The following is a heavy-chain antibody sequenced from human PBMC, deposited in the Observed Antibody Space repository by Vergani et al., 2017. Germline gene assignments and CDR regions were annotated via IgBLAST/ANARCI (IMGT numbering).Heavy chain of an antibody. V-gene: IGHV4-39*07. CDR2: IYYSGSN. Sequence: QLQLQELCPGLVKPSEILSLSCTVSGGSISSSSYYWGWIRQPPGNGLEWIVSIYYSGSNYYNPSLKSRVTISVDTSKNQFSLKLSTVTAADTAEYYCANVRGRDSITGTSRYYYGMDVWGQGTTVTVSS. J-gene: IGHJ6*02. D-gene: IGHD1-7*01. CDR1: GGSISSSSYY. CDR3: ANVRGRDSITGTSRYYYGMDV.